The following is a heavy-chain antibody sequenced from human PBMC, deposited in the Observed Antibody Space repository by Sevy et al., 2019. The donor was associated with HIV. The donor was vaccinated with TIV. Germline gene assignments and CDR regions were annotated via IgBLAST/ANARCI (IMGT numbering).Heavy chain of an antibody. J-gene: IGHJ4*02. CDR2: IDPSAGNA. Sequence: ASVKVSCKPSGDTFTNDYMHWVRQAPGQGLEWMGIIDPSAGNASYAEKFQGRVTMAWDTSTSTLYMDLSRLRSEDTAVYYCVRADPAQPFDSWGQGTLVTVSS. CDR1: GDTFTNDY. V-gene: IGHV1-46*01. CDR3: VRADPAQPFDS.